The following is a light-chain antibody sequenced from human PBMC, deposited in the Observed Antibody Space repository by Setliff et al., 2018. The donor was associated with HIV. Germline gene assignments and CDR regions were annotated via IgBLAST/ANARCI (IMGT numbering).Light chain of an antibody. CDR1: SSDIGDTYS. Sequence: QSALTQPASVSGSPGQSITISCTGTSSDIGDTYSVSWYQQHPGKVPQLLIYDATHRPSGVSSRFSASKSGNTASLTISGLQAEYEAGYYCSSYTNSRTLVFGTGTKVTVL. V-gene: IGLV2-14*03. CDR3: SSYTNSRTLV. CDR2: DAT. J-gene: IGLJ1*01.